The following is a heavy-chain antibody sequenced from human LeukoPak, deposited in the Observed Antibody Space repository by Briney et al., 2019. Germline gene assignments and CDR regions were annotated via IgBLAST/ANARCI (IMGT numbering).Heavy chain of an antibody. J-gene: IGHJ5*02. CDR1: GGSISSSSYY. V-gene: IGHV4-61*05. D-gene: IGHD3-3*01. Sequence: SETPSLTCTVSGGSISSSSYYWGWIRQPPGKGLEWIGRIYPSGSTNYNPSVKSRVTISVDTSKNQFSLKLSSVTAADTAVYYCARGRYDFWSGYSIGGNWFDPWGQGTLVTVSS. CDR2: IYPSGST. CDR3: ARGRYDFWSGYSIGGNWFDP.